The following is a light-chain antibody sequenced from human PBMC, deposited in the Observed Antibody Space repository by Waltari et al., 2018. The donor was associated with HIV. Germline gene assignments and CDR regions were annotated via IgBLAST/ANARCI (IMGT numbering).Light chain of an antibody. CDR3: QQFYNSPVT. CDR2: WAS. CDR1: QSLLHSSNNKNP. V-gene: IGKV4-1*01. Sequence: DIVMTQSPESLAVSLGERATINCRSSQSLLHSSNNKNPLAWYQQKAGQPPKLLIYWASTRESGVPDRFSGSGSGTVFTLTITNFQAEDVAIYYCQQFYNSPVTFGGGTKVEI. J-gene: IGKJ4*01.